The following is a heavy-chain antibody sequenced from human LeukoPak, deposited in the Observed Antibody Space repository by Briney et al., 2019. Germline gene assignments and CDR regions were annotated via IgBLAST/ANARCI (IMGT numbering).Heavy chain of an antibody. J-gene: IGHJ3*02. CDR2: INTDGSST. D-gene: IGHD6-13*01. V-gene: IGHV3-74*01. CDR3: TRVLAAAANALDI. Sequence: GGSLRLSCAASGFTFSSYWMHWVRQAPGKGLVWVSRINTDGSSTSYADSVKGRFTISRDNAKNTLYLQMNSLRAEDTAVYYCTRVLAAAANALDIWGQGTMVTVSS. CDR1: GFTFSSYW.